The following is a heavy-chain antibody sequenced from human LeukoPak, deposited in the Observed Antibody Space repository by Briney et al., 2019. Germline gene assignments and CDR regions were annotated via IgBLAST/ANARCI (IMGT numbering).Heavy chain of an antibody. J-gene: IGHJ4*02. D-gene: IGHD3-22*01. Sequence: SETLSLTCSVSGASISSSGYYWGWIRQPPGKGLEWIGNIYYSGSTNYNPSLKSRVTISVDTSKNQFSLKLSSVTAADTAVYYCARGPDSSGYYYPDYWGQGTLVTVSS. CDR1: GASISSSGYY. V-gene: IGHV4-39*07. CDR2: IYYSGST. CDR3: ARGPDSSGYYYPDY.